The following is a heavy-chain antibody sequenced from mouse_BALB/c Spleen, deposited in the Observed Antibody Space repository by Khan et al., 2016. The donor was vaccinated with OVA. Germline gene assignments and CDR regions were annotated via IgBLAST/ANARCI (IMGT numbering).Heavy chain of an antibody. Sequence: QVQLQQPGAELVNPGASVNLSCKASGYTLTSYWMHWVKQRPGQGLEWIGEINPSNGRTNYNEKFKSKATLTVDKSSSTAYMQLSRPKSEDSAVYYCARLLINFDYWGQGTTLTVSS. V-gene: IGHV1S81*02. D-gene: IGHD2-1*01. CDR1: GYTLTSYW. J-gene: IGHJ2*01. CDR2: INPSNGRT. CDR3: ARLLINFDY.